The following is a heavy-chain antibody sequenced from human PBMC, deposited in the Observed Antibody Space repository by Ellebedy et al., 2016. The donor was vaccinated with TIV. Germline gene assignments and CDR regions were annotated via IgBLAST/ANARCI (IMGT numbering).Heavy chain of an antibody. V-gene: IGHV1-69*13. CDR1: GGTFSSYA. Sequence: AASVKVSCKASGGTFSSYAISWVRQAPGQGLEWMGGIIPLFGTANYPQKFQGRVTITADESTTTAHMELSSLRSEDTAVYYCARGYYYGSGSPYYYYGIDVWGQGTTVSVSS. D-gene: IGHD3-10*01. CDR2: IIPLFGTA. CDR3: ARGYYYGSGSPYYYYGIDV. J-gene: IGHJ6*02.